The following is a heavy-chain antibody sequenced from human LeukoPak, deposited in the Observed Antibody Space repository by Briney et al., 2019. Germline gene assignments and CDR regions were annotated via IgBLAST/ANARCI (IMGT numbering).Heavy chain of an antibody. J-gene: IGHJ4*02. CDR3: ARGARPRDYYYFDY. Sequence: SETLSLTCAVYGGSFSGYYWNWIRQPPGKGLEWIGEINHSGSTNYNPSLKSRVIISVDTSKNQFSLKLSSVTAADTAVYYCARGARPRDYYYFDYWGQGTLVTVSS. CDR1: GGSFSGYY. CDR2: INHSGST. D-gene: IGHD5-12*01. V-gene: IGHV4-34*01.